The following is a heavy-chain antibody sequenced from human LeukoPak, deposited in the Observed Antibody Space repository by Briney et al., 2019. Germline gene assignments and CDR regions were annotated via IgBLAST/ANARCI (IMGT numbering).Heavy chain of an antibody. Sequence: SVKVSCKASGGTFSSYAISWVRQAPGQGLEWMGRIIPILGIANYAQKFQGRVTITADKSTSTAYMGLSSLRSEDTAVYYCASGLYYYDSSGYLPDIWGQGTMVTVSS. J-gene: IGHJ3*02. CDR2: IIPILGIA. V-gene: IGHV1-69*04. D-gene: IGHD3-22*01. CDR3: ASGLYYYDSSGYLPDI. CDR1: GGTFSSYA.